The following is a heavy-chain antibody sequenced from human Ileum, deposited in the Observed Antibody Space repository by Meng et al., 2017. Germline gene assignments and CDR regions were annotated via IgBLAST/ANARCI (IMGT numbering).Heavy chain of an antibody. CDR1: GYTFTSYD. CDR3: ARGDRDEGIASVRIP. J-gene: IGHJ5*01. V-gene: IGHV1-8*01. CDR2: LNPSSGNT. Sequence: ASVKVSCKSSGYTFTSYDIHWVRQATGQGLEWMGWLNPSSGNTGYAQKFQDRITMTRNTSISTAYMELTRLRSEDTAVYYFARGDRDEGIASVRIPWGQGNRVNGYS. D-gene: IGHD6-13*01.